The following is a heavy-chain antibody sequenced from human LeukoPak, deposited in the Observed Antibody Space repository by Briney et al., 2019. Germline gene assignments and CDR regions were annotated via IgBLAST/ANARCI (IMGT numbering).Heavy chain of an antibody. D-gene: IGHD1-26*01. Sequence: SETLSLTCTVSGGSISSYYWSWTRQPPGKGLEWIGYIYYSGSTNYNPSLKSRVTISVDTSKNQFSLKLSSVTAADTAVYYCARAPTTHYYYYMDVWGEGTTVTVSS. CDR1: GGSISSYY. J-gene: IGHJ6*03. CDR3: ARAPTTHYYYYMDV. CDR2: IYYSGST. V-gene: IGHV4-59*01.